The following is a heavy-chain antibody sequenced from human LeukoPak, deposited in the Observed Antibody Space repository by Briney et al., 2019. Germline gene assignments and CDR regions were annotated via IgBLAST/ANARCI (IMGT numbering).Heavy chain of an antibody. CDR1: GGSVTTSY. CDR2: ISYNGDT. CDR3: ARGGTNNYYYYYGMDV. Sequence: PSETLSLTCTVSGGSVTTSYWSWIRQPPGKGLEWIGHISYNGDTDYNPSLKSRVTISVDTSKNQFSLKLSSVTAADTAVYYCARGGTNNYYYYYGMDVWGQGTTVTVSS. J-gene: IGHJ6*02. V-gene: IGHV4-59*02. D-gene: IGHD2-8*01.